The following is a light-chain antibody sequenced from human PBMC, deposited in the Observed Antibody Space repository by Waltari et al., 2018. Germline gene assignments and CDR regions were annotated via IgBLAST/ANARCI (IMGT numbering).Light chain of an antibody. CDR1: QSISSW. CDR2: KAS. V-gene: IGKV1-5*03. CDR3: QQYNSYSYT. J-gene: IGKJ2*01. Sequence: DIQMTQSPSTLSASVGDRVTLPCRASQSISSWLAWYQQKPGKAPNLLIYKASSLESGVPSRFSGSGSGTEFTLTISSLQPDDFATYYCQQYNSYSYTFGQGTKLEIK.